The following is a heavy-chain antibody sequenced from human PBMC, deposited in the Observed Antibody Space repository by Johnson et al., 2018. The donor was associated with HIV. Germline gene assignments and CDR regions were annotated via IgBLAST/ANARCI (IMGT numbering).Heavy chain of an antibody. D-gene: IGHD1-26*01. CDR2: IWYDGSNK. CDR1: GFTFSSYG. V-gene: IGHV3-33*01. J-gene: IGHJ3*02. Sequence: QVQLVESGGGVVQPGRSLRLSCTASGFTFSSYGLHWVRQAPGKGLEWVAVIWYDGSNKYYADSVKVRFTISRDNSKNTLYLQMNSLRAEDTAVYYCARDSGAPGNDAFDIWGQGTMVTISS. CDR3: ARDSGAPGNDAFDI.